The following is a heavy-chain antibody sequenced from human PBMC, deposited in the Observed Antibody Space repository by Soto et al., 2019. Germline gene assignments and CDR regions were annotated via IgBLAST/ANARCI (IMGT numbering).Heavy chain of an antibody. CDR1: GGSITTTSYY. J-gene: IGHJ4*01. D-gene: IGHD1-26*01. CDR2: IFYGGRT. Sequence: SETLSLTCTVSGGSITTTSYYWGWIRQPPGKGLEWIGSIFYGGRTYYNPSLESRVTISVDTSKNQFSLKLNYVTAADTAMFYCVRERKVEWELHQFDYWGHGALVT. V-gene: IGHV4-39*02. CDR3: VRERKVEWELHQFDY.